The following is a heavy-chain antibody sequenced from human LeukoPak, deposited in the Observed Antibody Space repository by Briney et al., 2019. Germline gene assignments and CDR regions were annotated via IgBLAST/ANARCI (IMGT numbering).Heavy chain of an antibody. CDR3: ARDRNYCSSDRCYDVFDI. Sequence: TGGSLRLSCAASGFTFSSYWMSWVRQAPGKGLEWVANIKQDGSEKYYVDSVKGRFTISRDNAKNSLYLQMSNLRAEDTSVYYCARDRNYCSSDRCYDVFDIWGQGTMVTVSS. D-gene: IGHD6-19*01. CDR2: IKQDGSEK. CDR1: GFTFSSYW. V-gene: IGHV3-7*01. J-gene: IGHJ3*02.